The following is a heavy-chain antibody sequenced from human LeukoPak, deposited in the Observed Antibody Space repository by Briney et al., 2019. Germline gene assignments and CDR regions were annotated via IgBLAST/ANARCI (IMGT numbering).Heavy chain of an antibody. D-gene: IGHD4-23*01. CDR3: ARYGGDSGTSFAY. J-gene: IGHJ4*02. V-gene: IGHV3-7*01. CDR2: INQDGSEK. Sequence: GGSLRLSCAASGFTFSSYWMTWVRQAPGRGLEWVANINQDGSEKNYVDSVKGRFTISRDNAKNSLHLQMNSLRAEDTAVYYCARYGGDSGTSFAYWGQRTLVTVSS. CDR1: GFTFSSYW.